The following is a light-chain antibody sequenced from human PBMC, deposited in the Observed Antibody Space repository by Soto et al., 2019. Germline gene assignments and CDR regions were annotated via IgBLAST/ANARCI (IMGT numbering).Light chain of an antibody. CDR2: NVS. J-gene: IGKJ2*01. CDR1: QNVNSN. CDR3: QQYNTLNT. Sequence: EIVMTQSPATLSASPGERATLSCRASQNVNSNLAWYQQKPGHAPSLLMYNVSTRATGFPARFSGSGSGTEFTLTISSLQSEDSAIYYCQQYNTLNTFGQGTKLEIK. V-gene: IGKV3-15*01.